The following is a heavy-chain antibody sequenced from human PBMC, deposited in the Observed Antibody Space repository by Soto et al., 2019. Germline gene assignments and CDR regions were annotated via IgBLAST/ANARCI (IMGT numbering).Heavy chain of an antibody. CDR1: GFTFSSYA. D-gene: IGHD3-10*01. CDR3: AKALRITPTPEPLGY. V-gene: IGHV3-23*01. J-gene: IGHJ4*02. Sequence: TGGSLRLSCAASGFTFSSYAMSWVRQAPGKGLEWVSAISGSGGSTYYADSVKGRFTISRDNSKNTLYLQMNSLRAEDTAVYYCAKALRITPTPEPLGYWGQGTLVTVSS. CDR2: ISGSGGST.